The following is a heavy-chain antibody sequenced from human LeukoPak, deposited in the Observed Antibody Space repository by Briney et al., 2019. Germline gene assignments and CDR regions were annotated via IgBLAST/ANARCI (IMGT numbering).Heavy chain of an antibody. CDR2: IRSKANSYAT. CDR1: GFTFSGSA. D-gene: IGHD2-2*01. Sequence: PGGSLRLSCAASGFTFSGSAMNWVRQASGKGLEGVGRIRSKANSYATAFAASVKGRFTISRDDSKNTAYLQMNSLKTEDTAVYYCTRPSMNAFDIWGQGTMVTVSS. CDR3: TRPSMNAFDI. J-gene: IGHJ3*02. V-gene: IGHV3-73*01.